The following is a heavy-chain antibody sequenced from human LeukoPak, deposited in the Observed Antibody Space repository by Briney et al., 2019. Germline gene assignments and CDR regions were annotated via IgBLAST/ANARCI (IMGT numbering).Heavy chain of an antibody. CDR2: ISAYNGDT. Sequence: ASVKVPCTASGYTFTSYGIRWVRQAPGQGLEWMGWISAYNGDTNYAQKLQGRVTMTTDTSTSTAYMELRSLRSDDTAVYYCAKAYGSGSYPPPVAFDIWGQGTMVTVSS. D-gene: IGHD3-10*01. CDR1: GYTFTSYG. V-gene: IGHV1-18*01. J-gene: IGHJ3*02. CDR3: AKAYGSGSYPPPVAFDI.